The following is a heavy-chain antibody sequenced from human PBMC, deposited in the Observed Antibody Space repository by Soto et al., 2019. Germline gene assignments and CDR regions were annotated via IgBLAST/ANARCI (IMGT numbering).Heavy chain of an antibody. Sequence: QVQLQQWGAGLLKPSETLSLTCAVYGGSFSGYYWSWIRQPPGKGLEWIGEINHSGSTNYNPSLKGRVTISVDTSKNQFSLKLSSVTAADTAVYYCARDSVGYCSGGSCYPRNALDYWGQGTLVTVSS. D-gene: IGHD2-15*01. J-gene: IGHJ4*02. CDR2: INHSGST. CDR3: ARDSVGYCSGGSCYPRNALDY. V-gene: IGHV4-34*01. CDR1: GGSFSGYY.